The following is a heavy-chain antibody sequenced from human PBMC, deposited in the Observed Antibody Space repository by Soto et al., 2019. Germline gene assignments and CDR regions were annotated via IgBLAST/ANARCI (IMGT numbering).Heavy chain of an antibody. V-gene: IGHV3-23*01. D-gene: IGHD3-10*02. CDR1: GFTFSSYA. J-gene: IGHJ4*02. CDR2: ISGSGDNK. Sequence: EVQLLESGGGLVQPGGSLRLSCAASGFTFSSYAMSWVRQAPGKGLELVSGISGSGDNKYNIDSVKGRFTVSRYNSKNTIYLQRNSLWAKDTAEYYCAIGEKLLCCGWGQGTLVTVSS. CDR3: AIGEKLLCCG.